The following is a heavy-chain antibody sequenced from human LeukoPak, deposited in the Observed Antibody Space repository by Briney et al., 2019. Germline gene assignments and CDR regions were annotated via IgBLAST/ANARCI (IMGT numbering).Heavy chain of an antibody. CDR1: GFTFSTSS. V-gene: IGHV3-48*01. D-gene: IGHD4-11*01. CDR3: AGDRDYSFDY. J-gene: IGHJ4*02. Sequence: GGSLRLSCAASGFTFSTSSLNWVRQAPGQGLEWLSYIGAGTGVGFIYCADSVKGRFTISKDNAKNALYLQMDSLKAEDTAIYYCAGDRDYSFDYWGQGILVTVSS. CDR2: IGAGTGVGFI.